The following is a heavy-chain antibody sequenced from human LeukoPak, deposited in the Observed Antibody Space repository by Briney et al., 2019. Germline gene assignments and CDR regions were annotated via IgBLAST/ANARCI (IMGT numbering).Heavy chain of an antibody. CDR3: ARGIYASDSTFDY. CDR1: GVSISSNNYF. CDR2: IYNTKDT. V-gene: IGHV4-39*07. Sequence: KPSETLSLTCTVSGVSISSNNYFWGWIRQPPGKGLEWIGTIYNTKDTYYNPSVNSRVVISVETSKNQFSLRLTSVTAADTAVYYCARGIYASDSTFDYWGQGTLVTVSS. J-gene: IGHJ4*02. D-gene: IGHD2/OR15-2a*01.